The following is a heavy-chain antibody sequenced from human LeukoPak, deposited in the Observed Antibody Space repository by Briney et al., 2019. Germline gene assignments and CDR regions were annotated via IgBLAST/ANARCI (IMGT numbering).Heavy chain of an antibody. J-gene: IGHJ4*02. V-gene: IGHV3-23*01. D-gene: IGHD6-13*01. CDR2: ISGSGGST. Sequence: PGGSLRLSCAASGFTFSSYAMSWVRQAPGKGLRWVSLISGSGGSTNYADSARGRFTISRDNSKNTLYLQMNSLRAEDTAVYYCAKGPGYSTYYFDDWGQGTLVTVSS. CDR1: GFTFSSYA. CDR3: AKGPGYSTYYFDD.